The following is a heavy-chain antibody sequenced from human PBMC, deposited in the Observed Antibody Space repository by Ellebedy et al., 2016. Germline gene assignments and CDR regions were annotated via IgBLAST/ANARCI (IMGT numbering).Heavy chain of an antibody. CDR1: GYSFTSHW. Sequence: GESLKISCKGSGYSFTSHWIGWVRQMPGKGLEWMGIIYPGDSDTRYSPSFEGQVTVSADKSISTAYLQWNSLKASDTATYYCARGVGATMSSFEFWGPGTLVTVSS. J-gene: IGHJ4*02. CDR2: IYPGDSDT. V-gene: IGHV5-51*01. D-gene: IGHD1-26*01. CDR3: ARGVGATMSSFEF.